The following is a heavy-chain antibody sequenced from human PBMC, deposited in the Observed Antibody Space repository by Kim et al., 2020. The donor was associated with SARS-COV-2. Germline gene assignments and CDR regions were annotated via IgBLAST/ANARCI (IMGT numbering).Heavy chain of an antibody. CDR3: ARRKYSYYDSSGYLWFDP. CDR2: IYYSGST. CDR1: GGSISSGGYY. D-gene: IGHD3-22*01. V-gene: IGHV4-31*03. J-gene: IGHJ5*02. Sequence: SETLSLTCTVSGGSISSGGYYWSWIRQHPGKGLEWIGYIYYSGSTYYNPSLKSRVTISVDTSKNQFSLKLSSVTAADTAVYYCARRKYSYYDSSGYLWFDPWGQGTLVTVSS.